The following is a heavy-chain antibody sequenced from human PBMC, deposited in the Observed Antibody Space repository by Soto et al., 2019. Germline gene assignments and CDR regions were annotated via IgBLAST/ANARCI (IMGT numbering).Heavy chain of an antibody. Sequence: QVQLQESGPGLVKPSETLSLTCTVSGGSISSYYWSWIRQPPGKGLEWIGYIYYSGSTNYTPSLKRRVTISVDTSKNQFSLKLSSVTAADTAVYYCARGVLRYFDWLSKIYYYYYMDVWGKGTTVTVSS. D-gene: IGHD3-9*01. J-gene: IGHJ6*03. CDR2: IYYSGST. V-gene: IGHV4-59*01. CDR1: GGSISSYY. CDR3: ARGVLRYFDWLSKIYYYYYMDV.